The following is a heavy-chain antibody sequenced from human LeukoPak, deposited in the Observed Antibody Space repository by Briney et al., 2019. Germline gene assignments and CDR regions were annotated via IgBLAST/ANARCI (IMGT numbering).Heavy chain of an antibody. V-gene: IGHV2-26*01. CDR2: IFSNDEK. J-gene: IGHJ4*02. Sequence: ESGPVLVKPTETLTLTCTVSGFSGFSLNTARMGVSWIRQPPGKALEWLAHIFSNDEKSYRTSLKSRLTTSKDPSKSQVVLTMTSMDPVDTATYYCARTDYDYVWGSYHPLDQWGQGTLVTVSS. CDR3: ARTDYDYVWGSYHPLDQ. D-gene: IGHD3-16*02. CDR1: GFSLNTARMG.